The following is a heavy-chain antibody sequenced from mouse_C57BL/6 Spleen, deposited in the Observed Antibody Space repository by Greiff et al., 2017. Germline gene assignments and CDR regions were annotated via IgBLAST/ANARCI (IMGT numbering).Heavy chain of an antibody. V-gene: IGHV2-5*01. D-gene: IGHD2-1*01. CDR2: IWRGGST. CDR3: AKRRGNSYAMDY. J-gene: IGHJ4*01. Sequence: VQLQESGPGLVQPSQSLSITCTVSGFSLTSYGVHWVRQSPGKGLEWLGVIWRGGSTDYNAAFMSRLSITKDNSKSQVFFKMNSLQADDTAIYYCAKRRGNSYAMDYWGQGTSVTVSS. CDR1: GFSLTSYG.